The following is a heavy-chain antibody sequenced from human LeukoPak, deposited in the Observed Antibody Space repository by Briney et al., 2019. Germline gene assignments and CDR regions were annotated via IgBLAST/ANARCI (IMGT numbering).Heavy chain of an antibody. CDR1: GGSFSGYY. D-gene: IGHD6-13*01. V-gene: IGHV4-34*01. CDR2: INHSGST. J-gene: IGHJ4*02. Sequence: SETLSLTCAVYGGSFSGYYWSWIRQPPGKGLEWIGEINHSGSTNYNPSLKSRVAISVDTSKNQFSLKLSSVTAADTAVYYCARGPSWRYSTKYYFDYWGQGTLVTVSS. CDR3: ARGPSWRYSTKYYFDY.